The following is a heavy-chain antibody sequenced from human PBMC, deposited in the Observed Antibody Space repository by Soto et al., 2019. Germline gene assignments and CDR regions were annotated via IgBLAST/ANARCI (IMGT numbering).Heavy chain of an antibody. V-gene: IGHV1-18*01. CDR2: INVYNGNT. CDR3: ARDGVAVTTGIYGY. CDR1: GYIFTSYA. Sequence: QVQLVQSGAEVKKPGASVKVSCKASGYIFTSYAVSWVRQAPGQGLEWMGWINVYNGNTKYAQKFQGRVTMTTDTPASTVYMEGRSLTSDDTAVYYWARDGVAVTTGIYGYWGQGTLVTVSS. D-gene: IGHD4-4*01. J-gene: IGHJ4*02.